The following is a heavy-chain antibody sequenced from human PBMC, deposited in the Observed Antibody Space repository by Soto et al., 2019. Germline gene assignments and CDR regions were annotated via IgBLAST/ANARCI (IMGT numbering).Heavy chain of an antibody. D-gene: IGHD6-13*01. CDR3: ARGMNPQDY. CDR2: IYHSGTT. Sequence: SETLSLTCTVSGFSISSGFYWGWVRQPPGKGLEWIGAIYHSGTTYFNPSLKSRVTMAIDTSKNQFSLSLASVAAADTAMYYCARGMNPQDYWGQGTLVTVSS. V-gene: IGHV4-38-2*02. J-gene: IGHJ4*02. CDR1: GFSISSGFY.